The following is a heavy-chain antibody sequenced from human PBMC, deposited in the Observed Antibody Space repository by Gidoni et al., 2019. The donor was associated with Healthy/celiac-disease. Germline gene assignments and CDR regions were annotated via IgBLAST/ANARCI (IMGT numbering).Heavy chain of an antibody. CDR3: ASSGSYCWFDP. Sequence: EVQLVESGGGLVKPGGSLSLSCAASAFTFSSYSMNWVRQAPGKGLEWVSSISSSSSYIYYADSVKGRFTISRDNAKNSLYLQMNSLRAEDTAVYYCASSGSYCWFDPWGQGTLVTVSS. V-gene: IGHV3-21*01. CDR1: AFTFSSYS. D-gene: IGHD1-26*01. J-gene: IGHJ5*02. CDR2: ISSSSSYI.